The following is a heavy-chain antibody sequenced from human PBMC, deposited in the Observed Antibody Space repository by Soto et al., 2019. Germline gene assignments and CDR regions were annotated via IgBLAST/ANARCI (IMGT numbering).Heavy chain of an antibody. CDR3: ARSGHLFDY. Sequence: QVQLQQWGAGLLKPSETLSLTCDVYGGSFSAYYWSWIRQPPGKGLEWIGEMNHSGSTNYNPSLKSRVTISVDTSKNQFSLKLSSVTAADTAVYYCARSGHLFDYWGQGPLLTVSS. V-gene: IGHV4-34*01. D-gene: IGHD3-10*01. CDR2: MNHSGST. J-gene: IGHJ4*02. CDR1: GGSFSAYY.